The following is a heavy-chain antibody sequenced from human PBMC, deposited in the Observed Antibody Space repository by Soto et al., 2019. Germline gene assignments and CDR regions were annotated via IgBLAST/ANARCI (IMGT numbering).Heavy chain of an antibody. J-gene: IGHJ3*01. CDR2: IDPTDSFT. CDR1: GYKFTTFW. D-gene: IGHD2-15*01. Sequence: GESLKISCKASGYKFTTFWLNWVRQTPGKGLEWLGRIDPTDSFTNYSPPFEGHVTISVDRSISTAYLQWNSLQASDTAIYYCAIPASGGSRDYFVVWGQGITVTVS. V-gene: IGHV5-10-1*01. CDR3: AIPASGGSRDYFVV.